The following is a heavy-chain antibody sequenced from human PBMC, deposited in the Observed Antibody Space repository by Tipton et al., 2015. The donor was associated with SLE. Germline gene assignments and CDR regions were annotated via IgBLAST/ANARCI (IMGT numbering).Heavy chain of an antibody. CDR3: ARSMMYCSSTSCLDAFDI. CDR1: GFSFSSYG. Sequence: SLRLSCAASGFSFSSYGMHWVRQAPGKGLEWVAFVRFDGSDTYYGDSVKGRFSISRDNAKNTLYLQMNSLRPGDTAVYYCARSMMYCSSTSCLDAFDIWGQGTMVTVSS. D-gene: IGHD2-2*01. V-gene: IGHV3-30*02. CDR2: VRFDGSDT. J-gene: IGHJ3*02.